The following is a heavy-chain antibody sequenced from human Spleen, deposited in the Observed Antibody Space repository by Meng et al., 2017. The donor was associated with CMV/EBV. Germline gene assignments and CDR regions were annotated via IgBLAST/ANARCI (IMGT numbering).Heavy chain of an antibody. CDR2: ISSSSSYI. D-gene: IGHD5-12*01. CDR3: ARDGNSGYDWRN. CDR1: GLTFSSHW. Sequence: GESLKISCAVSGLTFSSHWMNWVRQAPGKGLEWVSSISSSSSYIYYADSVKGRFTISRDNAKNSLYLQMNSLRAEDTAVYYCARDGNSGYDWRNWGQGTLVTVSS. J-gene: IGHJ4*02. V-gene: IGHV3-21*01.